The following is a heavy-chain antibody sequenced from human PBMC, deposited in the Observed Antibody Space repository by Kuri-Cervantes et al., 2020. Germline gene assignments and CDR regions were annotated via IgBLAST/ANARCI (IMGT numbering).Heavy chain of an antibody. Sequence: SETLSLTCAVFDGSVSGYYFSWVRQPPGKGLEWIGEISHSGSDKFNPSLKSRVTISLDASKTRFSLKMTSVTAADTAVYYCVRGGDDGYFAYFNYWGQGTLVTVSS. D-gene: IGHD5-24*01. CDR1: DGSVSGYY. J-gene: IGHJ4*02. CDR2: ISHSGSD. V-gene: IGHV4-34*01. CDR3: VRGGDDGYFAYFNY.